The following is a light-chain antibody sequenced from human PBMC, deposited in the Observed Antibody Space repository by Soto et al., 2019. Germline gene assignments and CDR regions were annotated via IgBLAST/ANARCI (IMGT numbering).Light chain of an antibody. CDR2: EVN. J-gene: IGLJ3*02. CDR3: TSYRSTSTWV. CDR1: SSDVGGYDF. V-gene: IGLV2-14*01. Sequence: QSALTQPASVSGSPGQSVAISCTGTSSDVGGYDFVSWYQKHPGKAPKLMIYEVNNRPPGVSDRFSGSKSGNTASLTISGLQAEDEADYYCTSYRSTSTWVFGGGTKVTVL.